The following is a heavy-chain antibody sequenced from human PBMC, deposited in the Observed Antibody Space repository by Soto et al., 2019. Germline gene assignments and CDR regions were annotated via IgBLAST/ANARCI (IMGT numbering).Heavy chain of an antibody. CDR3: ARLRRDGYNYY. Sequence: SETLSLTCAVYGGSFSGYYWSWIRQPPGKGLEWIGEINHSGSTNYNPSLKSRVTISVDTSKNQFSLKLSSVTAADTAVYYCARLRRDGYNYYWGQGTLVTVSS. CDR1: GGSFSGYY. CDR2: INHSGST. J-gene: IGHJ4*02. V-gene: IGHV4-34*01. D-gene: IGHD5-12*01.